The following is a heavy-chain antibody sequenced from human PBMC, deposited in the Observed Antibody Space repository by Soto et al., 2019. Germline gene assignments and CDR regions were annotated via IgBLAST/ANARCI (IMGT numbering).Heavy chain of an antibody. V-gene: IGHV4-39*01. CDR3: ASIEQQLVLFDY. D-gene: IGHD6-13*01. CDR2: IYYSGST. J-gene: IGHJ4*02. Sequence: SETLSLTCTVSGGSISSSSYYWGWIRQPPGKGLEWIGSIYYSGSTYYNPSLKSRVTISVDTSKNQFSLKLSSVTAADTAVYYCASIEQQLVLFDYWGQGTLVTVSS. CDR1: GGSISSSSYY.